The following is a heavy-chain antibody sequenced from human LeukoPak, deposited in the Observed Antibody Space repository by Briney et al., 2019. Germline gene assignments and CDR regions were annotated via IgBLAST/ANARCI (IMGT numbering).Heavy chain of an antibody. D-gene: IGHD1-1*01. CDR2: IYYSGST. CDR3: ARVGSDWNDVRYNWFDP. CDR1: GGSISSGDYY. J-gene: IGHJ5*02. V-gene: IGHV4-30-4*01. Sequence: SQTLSLTCTVSGGSISSGDYYWNWIRQPPGKGLEWIGYIYYSGSTYYNPSLKSRVSISVDTSKNQFSLKLSSVTAADTAVYYCARVGSDWNDVRYNWFDPWGQGTLVTVSS.